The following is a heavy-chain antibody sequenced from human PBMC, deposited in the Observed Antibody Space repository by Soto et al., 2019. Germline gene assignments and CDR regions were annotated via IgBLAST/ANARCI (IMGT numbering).Heavy chain of an antibody. CDR1: GYTFSAYT. J-gene: IGHJ3*02. V-gene: IGHV1-3*01. CDR2: INAGSGNT. CDR3: ARDTETLGPRANDALDI. Sequence: QAQLVQSGAEMKKPGASVKVSCKATGYTFSAYTMNWVRQAPGQSLEWMGWINAGSGNTKYSQNFQGRGSITRDTSARTVYRELTGLTSEDTAVYYCARDTETLGPRANDALDIWGQGTMVTVSS. D-gene: IGHD3-3*02.